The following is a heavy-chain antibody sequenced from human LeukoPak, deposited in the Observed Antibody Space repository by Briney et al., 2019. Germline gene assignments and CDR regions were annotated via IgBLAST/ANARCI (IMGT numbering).Heavy chain of an antibody. D-gene: IGHD5-12*01. Sequence: SETLSLTCTVSGGSISGFFWSWIRQPPGKGLEWIGYIYYTGNTNYNPSLKSRVSISVDTSKNQFSLKLSSVTAADTAVYYCARTPPLVGWLGQDPHFDYWGQGTLVTVSS. J-gene: IGHJ4*02. V-gene: IGHV4-59*08. CDR2: IYYTGNT. CDR3: ARTPPLVGWLGQDPHFDY. CDR1: GGSISGFF.